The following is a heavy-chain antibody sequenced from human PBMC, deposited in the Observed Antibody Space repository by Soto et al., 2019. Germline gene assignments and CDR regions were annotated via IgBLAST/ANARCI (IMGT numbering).Heavy chain of an antibody. D-gene: IGHD2-15*01. CDR3: ASAAYYYYGMDV. CDR1: GYSFTSYW. Sequence: GESLKISCKGSGYSFTSYWISWVRQMPGKGLEWMGRIDPSDSYTNYSPSFQGHVTISADKSISTAYLQWSSLKASDTAMYYCASAAYYYYGMDVWGQGTTVTVSS. CDR2: IDPSDSYT. J-gene: IGHJ6*02. V-gene: IGHV5-10-1*01.